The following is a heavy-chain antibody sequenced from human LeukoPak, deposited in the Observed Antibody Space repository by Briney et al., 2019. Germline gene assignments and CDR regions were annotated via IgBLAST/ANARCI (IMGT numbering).Heavy chain of an antibody. V-gene: IGHV3-74*01. CDR1: RFTFSTYW. J-gene: IGHJ4*02. CDR2: INSDGSST. Sequence: GGSLRLSCAASRFTFSTYWMHWVRQAPGKGLVWVSRINSDGSSTGYADSVKGRFTISRDNAKNSLYLQMNSLRAEDTAVYYCARVYGSGWFYYFDYWGQGTLVTVSS. D-gene: IGHD6-19*01. CDR3: ARVYGSGWFYYFDY.